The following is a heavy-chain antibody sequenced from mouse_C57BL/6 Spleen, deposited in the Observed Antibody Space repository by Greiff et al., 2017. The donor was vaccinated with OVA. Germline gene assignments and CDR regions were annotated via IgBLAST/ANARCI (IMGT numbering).Heavy chain of an antibody. CDR1: GFTFSSYA. CDR3: ARDYYGSSPGFAY. V-gene: IGHV5-4*01. CDR2: ISDGGSYT. J-gene: IGHJ3*01. Sequence: EVQGVESGGGLVKPGGSLKLSCAASGFTFSSYAMSWVRQTPEKRLEWVATISDGGSYTYYPDNVKGRFTISRDNAKNNLYLQMSHLKSEDTAMDYCARDYYGSSPGFAYWGQGTLVTVSA. D-gene: IGHD1-1*01.